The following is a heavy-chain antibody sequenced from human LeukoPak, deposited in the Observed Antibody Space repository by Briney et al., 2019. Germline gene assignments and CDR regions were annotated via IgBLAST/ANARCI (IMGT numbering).Heavy chain of an antibody. Sequence: PGRSLRLSCAASGFPFSNYAMHWVRQAPGKGLEWVAVISFDGGNKYYADSVKGRFTISRDNSKNTVYLQMNSLRPEGTAVYFCASGALSSSWHLASWDQGTLVTVSS. D-gene: IGHD6-13*01. J-gene: IGHJ4*02. CDR1: GFPFSNYA. V-gene: IGHV3-30-3*01. CDR2: ISFDGGNK. CDR3: ASGALSSSWHLAS.